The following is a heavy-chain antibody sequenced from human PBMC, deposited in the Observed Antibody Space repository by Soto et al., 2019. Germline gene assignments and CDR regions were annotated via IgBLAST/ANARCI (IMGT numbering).Heavy chain of an antibody. CDR2: ISAYNGNT. CDR1: GYTFTSYG. D-gene: IGHD3-3*01. V-gene: IGHV1-18*01. CDR3: ARESQRYDFWSGYYPNWFDP. Sequence: QVQLVQSGAEVKKPGASVKVSCKASGYTFTSYGISWVRQAPGQGLEWMGWISAYNGNTNYAQKLQGRVTMTTDTSTSTAYMELRSLRSDDTGVYYCARESQRYDFWSGYYPNWFDPWGQGTLVTVSS. J-gene: IGHJ5*02.